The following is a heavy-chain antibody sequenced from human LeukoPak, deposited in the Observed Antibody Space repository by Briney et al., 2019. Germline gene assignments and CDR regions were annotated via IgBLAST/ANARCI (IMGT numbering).Heavy chain of an antibody. CDR1: GGSISSYY. V-gene: IGHV4-59*08. J-gene: IGHJ6*02. Sequence: SETLSLTCTVSGGSISSYYRNWIRQSPGKGLEWIGDIHYSGSTNYNPSLKSRVTISVDMSRNQFSLKLSSVTAADTAVYYCARSYYYAMHVWGQGTTVTVSS. CDR2: IHYSGST. CDR3: ARSYYYAMHV.